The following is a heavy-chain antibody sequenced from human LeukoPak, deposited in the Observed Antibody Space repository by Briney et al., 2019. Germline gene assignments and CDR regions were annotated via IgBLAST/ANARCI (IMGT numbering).Heavy chain of an antibody. V-gene: IGHV4-38-2*02. CDR1: GYSISSGYY. D-gene: IGHD6-19*01. Sequence: SETLSLTCTVSGYSISSGYYWGWIRQPPGKGLEWIGSIYHSGSTYYNPSLKSRVTISVDTSKNQFSLKLSSVTAADTAVYYCARELDPGGIAVPFGHWGQGTLVTVSS. CDR2: IYHSGST. CDR3: ARELDPGGIAVPFGH. J-gene: IGHJ4*02.